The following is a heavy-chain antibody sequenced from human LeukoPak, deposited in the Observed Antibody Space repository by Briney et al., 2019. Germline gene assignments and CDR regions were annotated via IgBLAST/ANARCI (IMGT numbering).Heavy chain of an antibody. CDR1: GFTFSSYG. J-gene: IGHJ4*02. CDR2: IRYDGSNK. Sequence: GGSLRLSCAASGFTFSSYGMHWVRQAPGKGLEWVAFIRYDGSNKYYADSVKGRFTISRDNSKNTLYLQMNSLRAEDTAVYYCAAYGDPRGWVDYWGQGTLVTVSS. CDR3: AAYGDPRGWVDY. D-gene: IGHD4-17*01. V-gene: IGHV3-30*02.